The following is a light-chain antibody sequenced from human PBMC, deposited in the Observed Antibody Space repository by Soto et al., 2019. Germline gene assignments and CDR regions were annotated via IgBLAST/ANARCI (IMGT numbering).Light chain of an antibody. CDR1: QSISSY. CDR3: QQSYTTPRT. J-gene: IGKJ1*01. V-gene: IGKV1-39*01. CDR2: AAS. Sequence: DIQMTQSPSSLSASVGDRVTITCRASQSISSYLNWYQQKPGKVPKLLIYAASSLQSGVPSRFSGSGSGTDFTLNISSLQPEDFATYYCQQSYTTPRTFGQGTKVDI.